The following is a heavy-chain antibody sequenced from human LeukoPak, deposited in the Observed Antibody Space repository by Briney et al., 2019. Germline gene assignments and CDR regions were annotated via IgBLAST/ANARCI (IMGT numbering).Heavy chain of an antibody. CDR2: ISGSGGST. Sequence: GGSLRLCCAASGCTFSSYAMSWVRQAPGKGLEWVSAISGSGGSTYYADSVKGRFTISRDNSKNTLYLQMNSLRAEDTAVYYCAKRYGSGSYSHFDYWGQGTLVTVSS. CDR3: AKRYGSGSYSHFDY. V-gene: IGHV3-23*01. CDR1: GCTFSSYA. J-gene: IGHJ4*02. D-gene: IGHD3-10*01.